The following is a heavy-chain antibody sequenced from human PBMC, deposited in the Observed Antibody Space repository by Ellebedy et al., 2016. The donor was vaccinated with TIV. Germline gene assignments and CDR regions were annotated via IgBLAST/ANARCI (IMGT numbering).Heavy chain of an antibody. Sequence: GESLKISCAASGFPFSSFEFNWVRQSPGKGLEWVSYISSSGTTKYYADSVKGRFTISRDNAKKSLYLQMNSLRAEDTAVYYCARGAMAAAGDDYWGQGTLVTVSS. J-gene: IGHJ4*02. CDR1: GFPFSSFE. V-gene: IGHV3-48*03. CDR3: ARGAMAAAGDDY. CDR2: ISSSGTTK. D-gene: IGHD6-13*01.